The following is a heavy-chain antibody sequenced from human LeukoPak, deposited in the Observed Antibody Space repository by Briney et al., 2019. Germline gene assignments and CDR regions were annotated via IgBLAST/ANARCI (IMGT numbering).Heavy chain of an antibody. CDR2: IYPGDSDT. CDR3: ARQPYCGGDCYFYDY. V-gene: IGHV5-51*01. J-gene: IGHJ4*02. D-gene: IGHD2-21*02. Sequence: GESLKISCKGSGYSFTSYWIGRVRQMPGKGLEWMGIIYPGDSDTRYSPSFQGQVTISADKSISTAYLQWSSLKASDTPMYYCARQPYCGGDCYFYDYWGQGTLVTVSS. CDR1: GYSFTSYW.